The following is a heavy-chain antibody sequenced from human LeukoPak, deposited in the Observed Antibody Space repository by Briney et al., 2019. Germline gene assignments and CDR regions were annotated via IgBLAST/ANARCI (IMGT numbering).Heavy chain of an antibody. V-gene: IGHV1-2*06. Sequence: ASVKVSCKASGYTFTSYAMHWVRQAPGQGLEWMGRINPNSGGTNYAQKFQGRVTMTRDTSISTAYMELSRLRSDDTAVYYCARGSRVSSWYWMVYWGQGTLVTVSS. CDR1: GYTFTSYA. J-gene: IGHJ4*02. D-gene: IGHD6-13*01. CDR2: INPNSGGT. CDR3: ARGSRVSSWYWMVY.